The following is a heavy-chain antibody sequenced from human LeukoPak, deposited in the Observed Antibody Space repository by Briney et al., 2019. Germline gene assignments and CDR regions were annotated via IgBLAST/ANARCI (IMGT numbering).Heavy chain of an antibody. CDR3: ARDLSRTIFRGNNWFDT. CDR2: IIPILGIA. J-gene: IGHJ5*02. CDR1: GGTFISYT. V-gene: IGHV1-69*04. Sequence: ASVKVSCKASGGTFISYTISWVRQAPGQGLEWMGRIIPILGIANYAQKFQGRVTITADKSTSTAYMELSSLRSEHTAVDYCARDLSRTIFRGNNWFDTWGQGTLVTVSS. D-gene: IGHD3-3*01.